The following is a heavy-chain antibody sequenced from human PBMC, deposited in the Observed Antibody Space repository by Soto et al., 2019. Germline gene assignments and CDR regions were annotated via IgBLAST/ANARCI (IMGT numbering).Heavy chain of an antibody. CDR1: VYTFTSYD. CDR3: ASSIAAAGIYYYYGMDV. D-gene: IGHD6-13*01. V-gene: IGHV1-8*01. J-gene: IGHJ6*02. Sequence: XSVKVSCKASVYTFTSYDINWVRQATGQGLEWMGWMNPNSGNTGYAQKFQGRVTMTRNTSISTAYMELSSLRSEDTAVYYCASSIAAAGIYYYYGMDVWGHGTTVTVSS. CDR2: MNPNSGNT.